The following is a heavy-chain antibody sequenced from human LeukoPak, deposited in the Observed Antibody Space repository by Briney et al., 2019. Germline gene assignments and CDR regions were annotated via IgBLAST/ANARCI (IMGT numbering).Heavy chain of an antibody. CDR1: GGSISSGSYY. CDR2: IYTSGST. CDR3: ARAEWLHWFDP. J-gene: IGHJ5*02. D-gene: IGHD3-3*01. V-gene: IGHV4-61*02. Sequence: SQTLYLTCTVSGGSISSGSYYWSWIRQPAGKGLEWIGRIYTSGSTNYNPSLKSRVTISVDTSKNQFSLKLSSVTAADTAVYYCARAEWLHWFDPWGQGTLVTVSS.